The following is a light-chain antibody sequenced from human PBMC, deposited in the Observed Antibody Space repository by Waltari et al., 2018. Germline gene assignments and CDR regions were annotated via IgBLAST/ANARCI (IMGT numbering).Light chain of an antibody. CDR2: HTS. CDR1: QNIDIF. CDR3: QQSHTPPT. J-gene: IGKJ1*01. V-gene: IGKV1-39*01. Sequence: DIQLTQSPSSLSASVGDRVTITCRASQNIDIFLNWYQQKPGKAPTFLLYHTSILHSGVPSRFSGSGFGRDFTLTISNLQPEDFATYFCQQSHTPPTFGQGTKVEVK.